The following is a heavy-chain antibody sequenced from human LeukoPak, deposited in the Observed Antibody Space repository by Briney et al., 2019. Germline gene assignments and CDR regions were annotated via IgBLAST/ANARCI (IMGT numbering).Heavy chain of an antibody. Sequence: SETLSLTCTVSGGSISSYYWSWIRQPPGKGLEWIGYIYYTRSTNYNPSLKSRVTISVDTSKNQFSLKLNSVSAADTAVYYCARADSSSWFNWGQGTLVTVSS. D-gene: IGHD6-13*01. J-gene: IGHJ4*02. CDR2: IYYTRST. CDR1: GGSISSYY. V-gene: IGHV4-59*01. CDR3: ARADSSSWFN.